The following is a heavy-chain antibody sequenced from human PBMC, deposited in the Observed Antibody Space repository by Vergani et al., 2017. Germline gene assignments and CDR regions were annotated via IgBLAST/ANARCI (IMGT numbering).Heavy chain of an antibody. CDR1: GFTFDDYG. CDR3: AVDTIVVVTEYGMAV. V-gene: IGHV3-20*04. J-gene: IGHJ6*04. D-gene: IGHD2-21*02. CDR2: IKWNGGST. Sequence: EVQLVESGGGVVRPGGSLRLSCAASGFTFDDYGMSWVRQVPGKGVEWGSGIKWNGGSTGYADSVKGRFTISRDNAKNSLYLQMNSLCAEDPALYYWAVDTIVVVTEYGMAVWGGGTTVTFSS.